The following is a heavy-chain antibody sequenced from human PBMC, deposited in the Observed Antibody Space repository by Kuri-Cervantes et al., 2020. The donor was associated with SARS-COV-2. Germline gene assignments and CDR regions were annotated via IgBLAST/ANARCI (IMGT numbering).Heavy chain of an antibody. CDR2: INHSGST. Sequence: TLSLPCAVYGGSFSGYYWSWIRQPPGKGLEWIGEINHSGSTNYNPSLKSRVTISVDTSKNQFTLKLSAVTAAEPAVYYWAGGLHGEVIIFYWGQGTLVTVSS. CDR3: AGGLHGEVIIFY. J-gene: IGHJ4*02. V-gene: IGHV4-34*01. CDR1: GGSFSGYY. D-gene: IGHD3-3*01.